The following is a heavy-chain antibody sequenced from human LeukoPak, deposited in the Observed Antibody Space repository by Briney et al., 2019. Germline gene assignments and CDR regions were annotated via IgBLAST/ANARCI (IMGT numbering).Heavy chain of an antibody. D-gene: IGHD3-10*01. CDR1: GGSFSGYY. CDR2: INHSGST. V-gene: IGHV4-34*01. Sequence: SETLSLTCAVYGGSFSGYYWSWIRQPLGKGLEWIGEINHSGSTNYNPSLKSRVTISVDTSKNQFSLKLSSVTAADTAVYYCARDRDYYGSGSYDYWGQGTLVTVSS. J-gene: IGHJ4*02. CDR3: ARDRDYYGSGSYDY.